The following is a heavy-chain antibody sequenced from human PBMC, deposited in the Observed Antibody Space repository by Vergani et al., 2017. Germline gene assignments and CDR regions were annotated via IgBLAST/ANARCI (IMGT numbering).Heavy chain of an antibody. D-gene: IGHD6-13*01. Sequence: QVQLVQSGAEVKKPGASVKVSCKASGYTFTGYYMHWVRQAPGQGLEWMGWINPNSGGTNYAQKFQGRVTMTRDTSISTAYMELSRLRSDDTAVYYCARVIAAAGSSKGVGYWGQGTLVTVSS. CDR1: GYTFTGYY. J-gene: IGHJ4*02. V-gene: IGHV1-2*02. CDR2: INPNSGGT. CDR3: ARVIAAAGSSKGVGY.